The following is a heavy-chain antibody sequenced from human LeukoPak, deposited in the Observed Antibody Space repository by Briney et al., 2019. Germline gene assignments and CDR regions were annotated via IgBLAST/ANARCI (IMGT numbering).Heavy chain of an antibody. CDR1: GFTFSSYA. CDR3: AKDHYYDSSGSDY. CDR2: ISNSGGST. Sequence: AGSLRLSCAASGFTFSSYAMSWVRQAPGKGLEWVSTISNSGGSTDYADSVKGGFTISRDNSKNTLYLQMNSLRAEDTAVYYCAKDHYYDSSGSDYWGQGTLVTVSS. V-gene: IGHV3-23*01. J-gene: IGHJ4*02. D-gene: IGHD3-22*01.